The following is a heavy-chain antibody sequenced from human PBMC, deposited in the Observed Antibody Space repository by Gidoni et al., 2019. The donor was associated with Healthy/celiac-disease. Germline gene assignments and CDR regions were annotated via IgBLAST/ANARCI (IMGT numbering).Heavy chain of an antibody. V-gene: IGHV4-31*03. CDR2: NYYSGST. CDR1: GGSNSIGGYY. D-gene: IGHD5-12*01. J-gene: IGHJ4*02. Sequence: QVQLQESGPGLVKPSQTLSLTCTVSGGSNSIGGYYWSWIRQHPGKGLEWIGYNYYSGSTYYNPTIKSRVNISVDTSKNQFSLKLSSVTAADTAVYYCAEVTTGWLQFDYWGQGTLVTVSS. CDR3: AEVTTGWLQFDY.